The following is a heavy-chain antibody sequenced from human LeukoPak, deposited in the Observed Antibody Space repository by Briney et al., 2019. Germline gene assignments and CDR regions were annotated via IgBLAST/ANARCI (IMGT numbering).Heavy chain of an antibody. CDR3: AKGAGYSYGYEVDY. J-gene: IGHJ4*02. V-gene: IGHV3-74*01. Sequence: GGSLRLSCSASGFTLSNYWIHWVRQAPGTGVVWVSRINTDGSSTNYADSVKGRFTVSRDNAKNTLYLQMNSLRAEDTAVYYCAKGAGYSYGYEVDYWGQGTLVTVSS. D-gene: IGHD5-18*01. CDR1: GFTLSNYW. CDR2: INTDGSST.